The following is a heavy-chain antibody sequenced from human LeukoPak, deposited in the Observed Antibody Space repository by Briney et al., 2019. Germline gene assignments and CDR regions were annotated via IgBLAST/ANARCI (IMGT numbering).Heavy chain of an antibody. Sequence: GGSLRLSCAASGFTFINYAMTWLRQAPGKGLEWVSAISGSGDSTFHSDSVKGRFTISRDNSKNTLYLQMNSLRAEDTALYYCATSTVAKYDYWGQGTLVAVSS. J-gene: IGHJ4*02. CDR2: ISGSGDST. CDR3: ATSTVAKYDY. CDR1: GFTFINYA. D-gene: IGHD4-11*01. V-gene: IGHV3-23*01.